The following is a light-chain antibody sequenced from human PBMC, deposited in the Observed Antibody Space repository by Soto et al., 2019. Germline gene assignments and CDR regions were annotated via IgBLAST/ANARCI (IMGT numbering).Light chain of an antibody. CDR2: SND. CDR3: AAWDDSLSGIVV. V-gene: IGLV1-44*01. J-gene: IGLJ2*01. Sequence: QSVLTQLPSMSGTPGQRVTISCSGSSSNIGSYTVSWYQQLPGTAPKFLIYSNDQRPSGVPDRFSGSKSGTSASLAISGLQSEDEATYYCAAWDDSLSGIVVFGGGTKLTVL. CDR1: SSNIGSYT.